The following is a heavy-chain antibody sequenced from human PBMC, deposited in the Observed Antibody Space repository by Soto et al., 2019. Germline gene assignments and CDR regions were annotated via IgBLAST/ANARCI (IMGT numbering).Heavy chain of an antibody. J-gene: IGHJ6*02. CDR1: GFTFSSYA. V-gene: IGHV3-23*01. CDR2: ISGSGGST. CDR3: AKGAGDYYGSGINRYYYYYGMDV. Sequence: EVQLLESGGGLVQPGGSLRLSCAASGFTFSSYAMSWVRQAPGKGLEWVSAISGSGGSTYYADSVKGRFTISRDNSKNTLYLQMNSLRAEDTAVDYCAKGAGDYYGSGINRYYYYYGMDVWGQGTTVTVSS. D-gene: IGHD3-10*01.